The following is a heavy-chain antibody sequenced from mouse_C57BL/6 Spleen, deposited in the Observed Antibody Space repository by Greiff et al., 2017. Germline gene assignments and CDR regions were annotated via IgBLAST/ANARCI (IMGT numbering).Heavy chain of an antibody. CDR2: IWSGGST. D-gene: IGHD2-4*01. J-gene: IGHJ2*01. Sequence: QVQLKESGPGLVQPSQSLSITCTVSGFSLTSYGVHWVRQSPGKGLEWLGVIWSGGSTDYNAAFISRLSISKDNSKSQVFFKMNSLQADDTAIYYCARMDYDYDYFDYWGQGTTLTVSS. V-gene: IGHV2-2*01. CDR3: ARMDYDYDYFDY. CDR1: GFSLTSYG.